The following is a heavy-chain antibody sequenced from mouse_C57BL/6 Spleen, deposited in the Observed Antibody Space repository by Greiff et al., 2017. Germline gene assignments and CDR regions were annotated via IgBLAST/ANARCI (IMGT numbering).Heavy chain of an antibody. CDR3: TRSNYEYWYFGV. CDR2: ISSGGDYI. Sequence: EVMLVESGAGLVKPGGSLKLSCAASGFTFSSYAMSWFRQTPGKRLEGVAYISSGGDYIYYADTVKGQFTISRDNARNTLYLQMSSLKSEDTAMYYCTRSNYEYWYFGVWGTGTTVTVSS. V-gene: IGHV5-9-1*02. J-gene: IGHJ1*03. CDR1: GFTFSSYA. D-gene: IGHD2-5*01.